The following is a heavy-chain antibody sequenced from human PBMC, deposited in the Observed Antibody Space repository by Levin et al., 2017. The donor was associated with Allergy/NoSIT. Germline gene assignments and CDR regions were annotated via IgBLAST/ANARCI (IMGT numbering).Heavy chain of an antibody. J-gene: IGHJ4*02. CDR2: IKEDGSEE. CDR3: ARLRGYGDYSFDY. CDR1: GFTFTNYW. D-gene: IGHD4-17*01. Sequence: QAGGSLRLSCAASGFTFTNYWMSWVRQAPGKGLEWVANIKEDGSEEYYVDSVKGRFTIFRNNAKDSLYLQMNSLRAEDTAVYYCARLRGYGDYSFDYWGQGTLVTVSS. V-gene: IGHV3-7*01.